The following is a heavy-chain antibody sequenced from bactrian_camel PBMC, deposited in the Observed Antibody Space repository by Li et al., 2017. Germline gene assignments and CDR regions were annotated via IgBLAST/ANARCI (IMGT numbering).Heavy chain of an antibody. Sequence: DVQLVESGGGLVQPGGSLRLSCVASGFTFTSYYMTWLRQAPGKGLEWVSTISFSGRTTGYSDSVKGRFTISRDNARDTLYLQLNSLKTEDTATYYCAKLRWWGGSCYLEDWGQGTQVTVS. CDR1: GFTFTSYY. CDR3: AKLRWWGGSCYLED. CDR2: ISFSGRTT. D-gene: IGHD6*01. J-gene: IGHJ4*01. V-gene: IGHV3S40*01.